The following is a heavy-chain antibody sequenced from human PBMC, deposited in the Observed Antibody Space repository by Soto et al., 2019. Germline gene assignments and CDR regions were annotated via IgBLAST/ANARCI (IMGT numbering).Heavy chain of an antibody. CDR1: GDSISSGGYY. Sequence: SSETLSLTCTVSGDSISSGGYYWSWIRQHPGKGLEWIGYIYYSGSTYYNPSLKSRVTISGDTSKNQFSLKLSSVTAADTAVYYCARADPYQLLSHWGQGTLVTVSS. CDR2: IYYSGST. J-gene: IGHJ4*02. V-gene: IGHV4-31*03. D-gene: IGHD2-2*01. CDR3: ARADPYQLLSH.